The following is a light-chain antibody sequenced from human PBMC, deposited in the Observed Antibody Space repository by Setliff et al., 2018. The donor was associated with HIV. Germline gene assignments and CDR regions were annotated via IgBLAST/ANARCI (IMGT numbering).Light chain of an antibody. J-gene: IGLJ1*01. Sequence: QSALTQPASVSGSPGQSITISCTGTNSDVGAYNYVSWYQQRPGKAPKLVIYEVSNRPSGVSNRFSGSKSGNTASLTISGLQAEDEADYYCSAYSTLFIYIFGTGTKVTV. V-gene: IGLV2-14*01. CDR3: SAYSTLFIYI. CDR2: EVS. CDR1: NSDVGAYNY.